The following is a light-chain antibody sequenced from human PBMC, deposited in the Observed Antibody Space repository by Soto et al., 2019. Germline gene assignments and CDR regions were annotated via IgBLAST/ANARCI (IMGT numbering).Light chain of an antibody. CDR1: QSVDNY. Sequence: EIVMTQSPATLSLSPGERATLSCRAGQSVDNYLAWYQQKPGQAPRLLIYGASNRATGIPDRFSGSGSGTDFTLTITRLEPEDFAVYYCQQYATSPRTFGQGTKVDIK. CDR2: GAS. V-gene: IGKV3-20*01. CDR3: QQYATSPRT. J-gene: IGKJ1*01.